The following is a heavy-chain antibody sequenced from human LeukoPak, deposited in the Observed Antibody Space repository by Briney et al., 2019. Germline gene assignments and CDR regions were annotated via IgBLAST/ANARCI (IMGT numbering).Heavy chain of an antibody. J-gene: IGHJ4*02. CDR1: GFTFDDYT. V-gene: IGHV3-43*01. Sequence: GGSLRLSCAASGFTFDDYTIHWVRQAPGKGLEWVSLISWDGSKTFYADSVKGRFTISRDNSKNALYLQMNSLRGEDTALYYCARLHYGTFPPDYWGQGTLVTVSS. D-gene: IGHD3-16*01. CDR2: ISWDGSKT. CDR3: ARLHYGTFPPDY.